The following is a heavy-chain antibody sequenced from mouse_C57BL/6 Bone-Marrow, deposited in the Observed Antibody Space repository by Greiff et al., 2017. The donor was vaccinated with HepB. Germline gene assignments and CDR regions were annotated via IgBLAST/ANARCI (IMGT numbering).Heavy chain of an antibody. CDR1: GFTFSDYG. D-gene: IGHD3-3*01. Sequence: DVKLVESGGGLVKPGGSLKLSCAASGFTFSDYGMHWVRQAPEKGLEWVAYISSGSSTIYYADTVKGRFTISIDNAKNTLFLQMTSLRSEDTAMYYCARTGPYYFDYWGQGTTLTVSS. CDR3: ARTGPYYFDY. V-gene: IGHV5-17*01. CDR2: ISSGSSTI. J-gene: IGHJ2*01.